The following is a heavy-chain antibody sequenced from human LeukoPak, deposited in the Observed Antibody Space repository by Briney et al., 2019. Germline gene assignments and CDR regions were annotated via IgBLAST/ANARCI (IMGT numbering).Heavy chain of an antibody. CDR1: GGTFSSYA. V-gene: IGHV1-69*05. J-gene: IGHJ4*02. CDR3: ASGYYDILTGAT. Sequence: ASVRVSCKASGGTFSSYAISWVRQAPGQGLEWMGRIIPIFGTANYAQKFQGRVTITTDESTSTAYMELSSLRSEDTAVYYYASGYYDILTGATWGQGTLVTVSS. CDR2: IIPIFGTA. D-gene: IGHD3-9*01.